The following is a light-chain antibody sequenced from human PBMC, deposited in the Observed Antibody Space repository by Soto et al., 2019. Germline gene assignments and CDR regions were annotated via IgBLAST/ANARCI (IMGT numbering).Light chain of an antibody. CDR1: NSDVGGYNY. Sequence: QSALTQPPSASGSPGQSVTISCTGTNSDVGGYNYVSWYQQHAGKAPKLMIYEVSKRPSGVPDRFSGSKSGNTASLTVSGLQAEDEADYYCSSYAGTNSNYVFGTGTKLTVL. V-gene: IGLV2-8*01. J-gene: IGLJ1*01. CDR2: EVS. CDR3: SSYAGTNSNYV.